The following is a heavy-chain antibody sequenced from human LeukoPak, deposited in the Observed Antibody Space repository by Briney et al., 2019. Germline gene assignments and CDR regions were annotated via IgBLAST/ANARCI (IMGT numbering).Heavy chain of an antibody. V-gene: IGHV1-69*01. CDR2: IIPIFGTA. CDR3: ARVSPSSSGYYFDY. Sequence: ASVKVSCKASGGTFSSYAISWVRQAPGQGLEWMGGIIPIFGTANYAQKFQGRVTITADESTSTAYMELSSLRSEDTAVYYSARVSPSSSGYYFDYWGQGTPVTVSS. J-gene: IGHJ4*02. CDR1: GGTFSSYA. D-gene: IGHD6-6*01.